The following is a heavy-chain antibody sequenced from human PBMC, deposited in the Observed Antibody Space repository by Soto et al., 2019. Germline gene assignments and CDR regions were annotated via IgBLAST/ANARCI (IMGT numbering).Heavy chain of an antibody. CDR2: IYYSGST. D-gene: IGHD6-19*01. CDR1: GGSISSSSYY. Sequence: SETLSLTCTVSGGSISSSSYYWGWIRQPPGKGLEWIGSIYYSGSTYYNPSLKSRVTISVDTSKNQFSLKLSSVTAADTAVYYCARHFSCIAVAGTSDYYYYYMDVWGKGTTVTVSS. CDR3: ARHFSCIAVAGTSDYYYYYMDV. J-gene: IGHJ6*03. V-gene: IGHV4-39*01.